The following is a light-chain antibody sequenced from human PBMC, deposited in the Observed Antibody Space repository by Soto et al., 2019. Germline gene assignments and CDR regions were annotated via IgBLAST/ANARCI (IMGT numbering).Light chain of an antibody. J-gene: IGLJ2*01. Sequence: QSALTQPASVSGSPGQSITISCTGTSIDIGGYNYVSWYQQHPGKAPKLMIYGVGDRPSGVSSRFSGSKSGNTASLTISGLQAEDEADYYCSSYTGSSSCVVFGGGTKLTVL. CDR2: GVG. CDR3: SSYTGSSSCVV. V-gene: IGLV2-14*01. CDR1: SIDIGGYNY.